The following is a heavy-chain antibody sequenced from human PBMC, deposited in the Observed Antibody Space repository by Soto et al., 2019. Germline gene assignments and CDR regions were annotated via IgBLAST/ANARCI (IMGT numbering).Heavy chain of an antibody. CDR3: ARRGYDFWSGSGGMDV. V-gene: IGHV3-48*03. CDR2: ISSSGDAT. CDR1: GFTFSTSE. D-gene: IGHD3-3*01. J-gene: IGHJ6*02. Sequence: PGGSLRLSCAASGFTFSTSEMSWVRQAPGKGLEWISHISSSGDATYYADSVKGRFSISRDNANHSLFLQMNSLRVADTAVYYCARRGYDFWSGSGGMDVWGQGTTVTVSS.